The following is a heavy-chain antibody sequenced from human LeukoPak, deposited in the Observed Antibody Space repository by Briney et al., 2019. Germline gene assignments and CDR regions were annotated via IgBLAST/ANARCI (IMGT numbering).Heavy chain of an antibody. J-gene: IGHJ5*01. CDR3: TLGRYSSGWFDY. D-gene: IGHD6-19*01. CDR2: INPSGGST. V-gene: IGHV1-46*03. CDR1: GYTFTSYY. Sequence: ASVKVSCKASGYTFTSYYIHWVRQAPGQGLEWMGIINPSGGSTSYAQKFQGRVTMTRDTSTSTVYMELSSLRSEDTAVYYCTLGRYSSGWFDYWGQGTLVTVSS.